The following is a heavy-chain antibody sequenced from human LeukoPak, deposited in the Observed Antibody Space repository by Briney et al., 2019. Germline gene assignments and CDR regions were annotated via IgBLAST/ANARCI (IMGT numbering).Heavy chain of an antibody. J-gene: IGHJ4*02. V-gene: IGHV3-21*01. CDR3: AREGYCSGGSCPYYFDY. D-gene: IGHD2-15*01. CDR1: GFTFSSYS. CDR2: ISSSSSYI. Sequence: GGSLRLSCAASGFTFSSYSMNWVRQAPGKGLKWVSSISSSSSYIYYADSVKGRFTISRDNAKNSLYLQMNSLRAEDTAVYYCAREGYCSGGSCPYYFDYWGQGTLVTVSS.